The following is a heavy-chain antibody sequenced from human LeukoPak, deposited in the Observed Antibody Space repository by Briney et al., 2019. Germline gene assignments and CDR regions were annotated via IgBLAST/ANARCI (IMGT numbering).Heavy chain of an antibody. D-gene: IGHD3-22*01. V-gene: IGHV3-23*01. CDR2: ISGSGGST. J-gene: IGHJ4*02. Sequence: GGSLRLSCAASGFAFINYGMIWVRQAPGKGLEWVSAISGSGGSTYYADSVKGRFTISRDNSKNTLYLQMNSLRAEDTAVYYCAKDNGIGYYDSTSWGQGTLVTVSS. CDR3: AKDNGIGYYDSTS. CDR1: GFAFINYG.